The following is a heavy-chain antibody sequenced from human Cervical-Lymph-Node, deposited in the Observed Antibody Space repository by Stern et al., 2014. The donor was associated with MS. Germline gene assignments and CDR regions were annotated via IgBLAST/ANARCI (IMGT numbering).Heavy chain of an antibody. CDR2: LIPMFGTA. CDR3: ARSAGYYSAMDV. CDR1: GGTFSKSA. D-gene: IGHD3-3*01. Sequence: QVQLVQSGAEVKKPGSSVQVSCKTSGGTFSKSAFSWIRQAPGQGLEWMGGLIPMFGTATCAQRSQGRVTITSHESTSTACMDLSSLRSEDTALYYCARSAGYYSAMDVWGQGTTVTVSS. V-gene: IGHV1-69*01. J-gene: IGHJ6*02.